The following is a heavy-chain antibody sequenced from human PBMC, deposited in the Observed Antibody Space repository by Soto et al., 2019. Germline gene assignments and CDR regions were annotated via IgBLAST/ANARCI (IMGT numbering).Heavy chain of an antibody. CDR2: IYYSGST. Sequence: QVQLQESGPGLVNPSETLSLTCTVSGGSISSYYWSWIRQPPGQGLEWIGYIYYSGSTNYNPSLKSRVTISVDTSKNQFSLKLSSVTAADTAVSYCATDVTSGSYNNWFDPWGQGTLATVSS. D-gene: IGHD3-10*01. J-gene: IGHJ5*02. V-gene: IGHV4-59*01. CDR1: GGSISSYY. CDR3: ATDVTSGSYNNWFDP.